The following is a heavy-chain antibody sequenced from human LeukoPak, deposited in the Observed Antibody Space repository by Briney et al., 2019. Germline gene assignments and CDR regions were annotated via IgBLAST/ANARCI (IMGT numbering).Heavy chain of an antibody. CDR3: ARRGDGYDILTGYYYYFDY. CDR2: FYHGGST. Sequence: SETLSLTCTVSGYSISTGYYWDWIRQPPGKGLEWIGTFYHGGSTYYNPSLKSRVTISVDTSKNQFSLNLTSVTAADTAVYYCARRGDGYDILTGYYYYFDYWGQGTLVTVSS. D-gene: IGHD3-9*01. V-gene: IGHV4-38-2*02. J-gene: IGHJ4*02. CDR1: GYSISTGYY.